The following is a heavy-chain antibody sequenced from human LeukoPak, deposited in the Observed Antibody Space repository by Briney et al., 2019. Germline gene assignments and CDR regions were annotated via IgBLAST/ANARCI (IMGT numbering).Heavy chain of an antibody. CDR2: INPNSGGT. V-gene: IGHV1-2*02. Sequence: ASVKVSCKASGYTLTGYYIHWVRQAPGQGLEWMGWINPNSGGTNYAQNFQGRVTMSRDTSISTAYMELSRLRSDDTTVYYCAGAVGYGSENYRQYYFDYWGQGTLVTVSS. CDR3: AGAVGYGSENYRQYYFDY. J-gene: IGHJ4*02. CDR1: GYTLTGYY. D-gene: IGHD3-10*01.